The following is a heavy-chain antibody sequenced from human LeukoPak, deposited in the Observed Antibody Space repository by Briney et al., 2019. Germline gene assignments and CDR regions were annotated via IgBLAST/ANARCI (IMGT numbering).Heavy chain of an antibody. V-gene: IGHV3-7*01. CDR3: ATDRGWRTSGYYLYYFEY. CDR1: GFIFTNYF. CDR2: IKHDGSEK. J-gene: IGHJ4*02. D-gene: IGHD3-3*01. Sequence: GGSLRLSCAASGFIFTNYFMSWVRQAPGKGLEWVAGIKHDGSEKYYVDSVRGRFTISRDNTMNSLYLQMSSLRAEDTAVYYCATDRGWRTSGYYLYYFEYWGQGTLVTFSS.